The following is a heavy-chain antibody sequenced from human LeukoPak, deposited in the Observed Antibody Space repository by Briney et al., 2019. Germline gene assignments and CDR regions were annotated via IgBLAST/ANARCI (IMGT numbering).Heavy chain of an antibody. Sequence: ASVKVSCKASGYTFTSYDINWVRQATGQGLEWMGWTNPNSGNTGYAQKFQGRVTITRNTSISTAYMELSSLRSEDTAVYYCARSGYSYGFLRFFDYWGQGTLVTVSS. V-gene: IGHV1-8*03. CDR2: TNPNSGNT. J-gene: IGHJ4*02. D-gene: IGHD5-18*01. CDR1: GYTFTSYD. CDR3: ARSGYSYGFLRFFDY.